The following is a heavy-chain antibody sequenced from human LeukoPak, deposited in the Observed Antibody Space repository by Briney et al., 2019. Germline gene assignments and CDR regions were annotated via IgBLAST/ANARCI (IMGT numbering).Heavy chain of an antibody. Sequence: GGSLRLSCAASGFTFSSYWMHWVRQAPGKGLVWVSRINSDGSSTTYADSVKGRFTISRDNAKNTLYLQMSSLRAEDTAVYYCARAPYYYDTSGFLIWGQGTMVTVSS. J-gene: IGHJ3*02. D-gene: IGHD3-22*01. CDR1: GFTFSSYW. CDR3: ARAPYYYDTSGFLI. CDR2: INSDGSST. V-gene: IGHV3-74*01.